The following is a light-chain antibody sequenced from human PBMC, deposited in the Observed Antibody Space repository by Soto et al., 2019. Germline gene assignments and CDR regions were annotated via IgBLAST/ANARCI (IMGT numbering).Light chain of an antibody. CDR3: QQYNNWPRT. CDR2: DVS. Sequence: EVVMTQSPATLSVSPGERATLSCRASQSISNNLAWYQQKPGQAPRLLIYDVSTRATGVPARFSGSGSGTEFTLTVSSLQSEDFALYHCQQYNNWPRTFGQGTKVDIK. V-gene: IGKV3-15*01. J-gene: IGKJ1*01. CDR1: QSISNN.